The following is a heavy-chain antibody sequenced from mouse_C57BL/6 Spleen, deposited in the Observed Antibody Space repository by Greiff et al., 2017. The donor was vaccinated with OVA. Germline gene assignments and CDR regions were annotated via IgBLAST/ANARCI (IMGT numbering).Heavy chain of an antibody. CDR1: GFSFNTYA. D-gene: IGHD1-1*01. Sequence: EVQLQESGGGLVQPKGSLKLSCAASGFSFNTYAMNWVRQAPGKGLEWVARIRSKSNNYATYYADSVKDRFTISRDDSESMLYLQMNNLKTEDTAMYYCVRQYGSSMYFDVWGTGTTVTVSS. CDR3: VRQYGSSMYFDV. V-gene: IGHV10-1*01. J-gene: IGHJ1*03. CDR2: IRSKSNNYAT.